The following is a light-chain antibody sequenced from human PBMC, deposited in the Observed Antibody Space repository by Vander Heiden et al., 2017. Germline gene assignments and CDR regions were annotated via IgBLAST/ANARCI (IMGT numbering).Light chain of an antibody. CDR1: SSNIGAGYG. Sequence: QSVLTLPPSVSRSPAQRVTISCTGSSSNIGAGYGVHWYQQLPGTAPKLLIYANTNRPSGVPDRFSGSKSGTSASLAITGLQAEDEADYYCQSYDNSLDNSVFGGGTKLTVL. CDR3: QSYDNSLDNSV. J-gene: IGLJ3*02. CDR2: ANT. V-gene: IGLV1-40*01.